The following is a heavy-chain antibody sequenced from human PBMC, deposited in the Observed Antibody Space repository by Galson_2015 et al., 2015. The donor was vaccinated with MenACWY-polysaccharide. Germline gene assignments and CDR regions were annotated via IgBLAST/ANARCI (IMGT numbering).Heavy chain of an antibody. V-gene: IGHV2-70*20. D-gene: IGHD6-13*01. Sequence: PALVKPTQTLTLTCTFSGFSLSSSGMCVSWVRQPPGKALEWLALIQWDDNKYYSTSLKTRLTISKDTSKNQVILTMTNMDPVDTATYYFSRIRKLYSSSWYDYYYYGMDVWGQGTTVTVSS. CDR2: IQWDDNK. J-gene: IGHJ6*02. CDR3: SRIRKLYSSSWYDYYYYGMDV. CDR1: GFSLSSSGMC.